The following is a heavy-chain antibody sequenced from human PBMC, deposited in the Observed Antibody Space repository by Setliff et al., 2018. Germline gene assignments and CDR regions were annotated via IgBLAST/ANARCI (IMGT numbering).Heavy chain of an antibody. D-gene: IGHD3-10*01. CDR3: ARRPRAVYGSGRRNWFLDY. CDR1: GYTFSSYA. CDR2: ISVYSGNT. V-gene: IGHV1-18*01. Sequence: ASVKVSCKASGYTFSSYAISWVRLAPGQGLEWLGWISVYSGNTDYAQNFQGRVTMTAYTSTSTAYMELRSLTSDDTAVYYCARRPRAVYGSGRRNWFLDYWGQGTLVTVSS. J-gene: IGHJ4*02.